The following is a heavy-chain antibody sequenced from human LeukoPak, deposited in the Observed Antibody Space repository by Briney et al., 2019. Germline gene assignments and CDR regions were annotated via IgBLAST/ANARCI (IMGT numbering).Heavy chain of an antibody. V-gene: IGHV1-46*01. CDR2: INPNGGST. CDR3: ARDNGGWAVDF. CDR1: GYAFTSYH. Sequence: ASVKVSCEASGYAFTSYHIHWVRQAPGQGLEWMGLINPNGGSTGYAQKFYGRVTVTRDTSTSTVYMELSSLRSEDTAVYYCARDNGGWAVDFWGQGTLVTVSS. J-gene: IGHJ4*02. D-gene: IGHD2-8*01.